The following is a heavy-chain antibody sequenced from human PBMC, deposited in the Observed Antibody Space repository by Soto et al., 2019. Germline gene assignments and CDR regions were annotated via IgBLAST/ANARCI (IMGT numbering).Heavy chain of an antibody. V-gene: IGHV1-46*01. Sequence: GASVKVDCKASGYTFTSYYMHWVRQAPGQGLEWMGIINPSGGSTSYAQKFQGRVTMTRDTSTSTVYMELSSLRSEDTAVYYCAVHSGPIDSSGYYYAALDYWGQGTLVTVSS. J-gene: IGHJ4*02. CDR1: GYTFTSYY. CDR2: INPSGGST. D-gene: IGHD3-22*01. CDR3: AVHSGPIDSSGYYYAALDY.